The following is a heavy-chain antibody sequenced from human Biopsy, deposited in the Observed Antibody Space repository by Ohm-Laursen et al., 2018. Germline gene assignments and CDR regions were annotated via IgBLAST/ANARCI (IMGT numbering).Heavy chain of an antibody. D-gene: IGHD3-10*01. J-gene: IGHJ6*02. CDR3: ARGSFWFGGNYYYGMDV. Sequence: GASVTVSCQASGYTFTSYDINWARQATGQGLEWMGWMNPNSGNTDYAQKFQGRVTMTRNTSISTAYMELNSLRSEDTAVYYCARGSFWFGGNYYYGMDVWGQGTTVTVSS. CDR2: MNPNSGNT. CDR1: GYTFTSYD. V-gene: IGHV1-8*01.